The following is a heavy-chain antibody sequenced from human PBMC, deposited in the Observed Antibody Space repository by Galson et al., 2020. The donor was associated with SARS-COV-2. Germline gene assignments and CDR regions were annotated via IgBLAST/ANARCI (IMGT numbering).Heavy chain of an antibody. D-gene: IGHD6-6*01. CDR2: MSYDGSYE. CDR3: ARGSSSDFYYCAVDV. Sequence: GGSLRLSCAASGFTFSRYAMHWVRPAPGKGLEWVAVMSYDGSYEYNTDSVMGRFTISRDISKDTVYLHMNSLRAEDTGVYYCARGSSSDFYYCAVDVWGQGTTVIVTS. CDR1: GFTFSRYA. V-gene: IGHV3-30*04. J-gene: IGHJ6*02.